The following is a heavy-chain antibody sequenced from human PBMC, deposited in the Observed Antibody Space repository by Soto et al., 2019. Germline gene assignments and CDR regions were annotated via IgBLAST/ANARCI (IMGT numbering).Heavy chain of an antibody. Sequence: ASVKVSCKASGYTFTSYGISWVRQAPGQGLEWMGWISAYNGNTNYAQKLQGRVTMTTDTSTSTAYMELRSLRSDDTAVYYCATTSSGWYGGEYFQHWGQGTLVTVSS. J-gene: IGHJ1*01. CDR1: GYTFTSYG. D-gene: IGHD6-19*01. CDR3: ATTSSGWYGGEYFQH. CDR2: ISAYNGNT. V-gene: IGHV1-18*01.